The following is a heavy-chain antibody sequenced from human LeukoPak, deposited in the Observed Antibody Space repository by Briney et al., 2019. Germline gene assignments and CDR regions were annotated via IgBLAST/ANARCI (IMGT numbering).Heavy chain of an antibody. CDR3: ASHYSSGYSPFDY. D-gene: IGHD3-22*01. Sequence: ASVKVSCKASGGTFSSYAISWVRQAPGQGLEWMGWISAYNGNTNYAQKLQGRVTMTTDTSTSTAYMELRSLRSDDTAVYYCASHYSSGYSPFDYWGQGTLVTVSS. CDR1: GGTFSSYA. J-gene: IGHJ4*02. V-gene: IGHV1-18*01. CDR2: ISAYNGNT.